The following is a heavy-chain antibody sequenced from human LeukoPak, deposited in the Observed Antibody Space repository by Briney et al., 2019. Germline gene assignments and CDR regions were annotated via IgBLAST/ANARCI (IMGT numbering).Heavy chain of an antibody. V-gene: IGHV3-74*01. CDR2: INSDGSST. Sequence: GRSLRLSCAASGFTFSSYGMHWVRQAPGKGLVWVSRINSDGSSTSYADSVKGRFTISRDNAKNTLYLQMNSLRAEDTAVYYCARVYCGGDCSSPLVYYGMDVWGQGTTVTVSS. J-gene: IGHJ6*02. CDR3: ARVYCGGDCSSPLVYYGMDV. CDR1: GFTFSSYG. D-gene: IGHD2-21*02.